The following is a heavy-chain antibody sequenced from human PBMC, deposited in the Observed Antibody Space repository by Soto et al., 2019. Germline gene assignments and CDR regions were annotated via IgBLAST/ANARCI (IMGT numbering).Heavy chain of an antibody. CDR1: GFTFSSYS. CDR3: ARDYEYWSGYYKGFDY. J-gene: IGHJ4*02. CDR2: ISSSSSSI. V-gene: IGHV3-48*02. D-gene: IGHD3-3*01. Sequence: VQLVESGGGVVQPGRSLRLSCAASGFTFSSYSMNWVRQAPGKGLEWVSYISSSSSSIYYADSVKGRFTISRDNAKNSLYLQMNSLRDEDTAVYYCARDYEYWSGYYKGFDYWGQGTLVTVSS.